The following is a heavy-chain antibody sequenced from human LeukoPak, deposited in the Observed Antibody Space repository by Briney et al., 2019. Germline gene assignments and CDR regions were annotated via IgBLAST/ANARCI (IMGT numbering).Heavy chain of an antibody. CDR2: ISSTSYYI. J-gene: IGHJ6*03. CDR1: GFTFSSYG. Sequence: GGSLGLSCAASGFTFSSYGMHWVRQAPGKGLEWVSSISSTSYYIYYADSVKGRFTISRDNAKNSLYLQMNSLRAEDTAVYYCTYGIEVAGGYYYYMDVWGKGTTVTVSS. D-gene: IGHD6-19*01. V-gene: IGHV3-21*01. CDR3: TYGIEVAGGYYYYMDV.